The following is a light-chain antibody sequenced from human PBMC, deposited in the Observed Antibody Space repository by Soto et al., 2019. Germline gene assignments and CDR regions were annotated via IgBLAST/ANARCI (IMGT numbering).Light chain of an antibody. J-gene: IGKJ5*01. CDR2: AAS. V-gene: IGKV1D-12*01. Sequence: DIQMTQSPSSVSASVGDRVTITCRASQDISSWLAWHQQKPGKAPKLLIYAASSLQSGVPSRFSGSGSGTDFSPTIRSLQPQDFATYYCQQSFNTLTITFGQGTKVDIK. CDR1: QDISSW. CDR3: QQSFNTLTIT.